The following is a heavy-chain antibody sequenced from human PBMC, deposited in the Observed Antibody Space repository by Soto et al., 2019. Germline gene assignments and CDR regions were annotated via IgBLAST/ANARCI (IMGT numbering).Heavy chain of an antibody. CDR3: ARGIAAGLVSY. CDR2: INAGNGNT. V-gene: IGHV1-3*01. J-gene: IGHJ4*02. Sequence: QVQLVQSGAEVKKPGASVKVSCKASGYTFTSYAMHWVRQAPGQRLEWMGWINAGNGNTKYSQKFQGRVTITRDTSASKAYMELSSLRSEDTAVYYCARGIAAGLVSYWGQGTLVTVSS. D-gene: IGHD6-13*01. CDR1: GYTFTSYA.